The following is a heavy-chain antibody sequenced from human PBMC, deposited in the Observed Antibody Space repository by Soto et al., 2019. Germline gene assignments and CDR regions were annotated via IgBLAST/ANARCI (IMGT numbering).Heavy chain of an antibody. D-gene: IGHD6-13*01. J-gene: IGHJ5*02. CDR2: INWNGGST. V-gene: IGHV3-20*01. Sequence: GGSLRLSCAASGFTFDDYGMSWVRQAPGKGLEWVSGINWNGGSTGYADSVKGRFTISRDNAKNSLYLQMNSLRAEDTALYHCARDRASAAAGTNWFDPWGQGTLVTVSS. CDR3: ARDRASAAAGTNWFDP. CDR1: GFTFDDYG.